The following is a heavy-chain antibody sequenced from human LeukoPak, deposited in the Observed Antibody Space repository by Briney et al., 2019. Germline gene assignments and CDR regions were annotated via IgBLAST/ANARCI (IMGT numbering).Heavy chain of an antibody. V-gene: IGHV3-23*01. Sequence: PGGSLRLSCAASGFTFSSYAMSWVRQAPGKGLEWVSAISGSGGSTYYADSVKGRFTISRDNSKNTPYLQMNSLRAEDTAVYYCAKSPRLRSYYYGMDVWGQGTTVTVSS. CDR2: ISGSGGST. J-gene: IGHJ6*02. D-gene: IGHD4-17*01. CDR3: AKSPRLRSYYYGMDV. CDR1: GFTFSSYA.